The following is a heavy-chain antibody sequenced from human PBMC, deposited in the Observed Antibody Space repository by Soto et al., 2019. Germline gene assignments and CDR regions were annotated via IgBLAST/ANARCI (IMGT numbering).Heavy chain of an antibody. J-gene: IGHJ4*02. CDR1: GFSPSSSGVS. CDR3: AHRPHYDIGDYYYVPFDY. D-gene: IGHD3-22*01. V-gene: IGHV2-5*02. Sequence: QITLKESGPPLVKPTQTLTLTCTFSGFSPSSSGVSVGWIRQPPGKALEWLAVISWDDDNLYSPSLKSRLTVTKDTSKNQVVLTMTNMDPVDTATYYCAHRPHYDIGDYYYVPFDYWGQGTLVTVSS. CDR2: ISWDDDN.